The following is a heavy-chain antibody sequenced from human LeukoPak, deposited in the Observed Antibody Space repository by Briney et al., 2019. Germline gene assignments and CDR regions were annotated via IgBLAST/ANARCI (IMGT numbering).Heavy chain of an antibody. CDR1: GFTFRTYW. V-gene: IGHV3-7*01. CDR3: VRDDYGDYADAFDI. J-gene: IGHJ3*02. D-gene: IGHD4-17*01. CDR2: IKQDGSEK. Sequence: GGSLRLSCAASGFTFRTYWMSWVRQAPGKGLEWVAKIKQDGSEKYYVDSVKGRFTISRDNAENSLFLQMNSLRVEDTAVYYCVRDDYGDYADAFDIWGQGTMVTVSS.